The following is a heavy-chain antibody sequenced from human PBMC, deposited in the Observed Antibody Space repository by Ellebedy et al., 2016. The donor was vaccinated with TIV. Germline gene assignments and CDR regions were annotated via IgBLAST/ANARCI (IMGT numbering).Heavy chain of an antibody. CDR2: VSGNAEAT. J-gene: IGHJ4*02. V-gene: IGHV3-23*01. D-gene: IGHD4-17*01. CDR1: GFTFNNYA. Sequence: GESLKISCAVSGFTFNNYAMSWVRQGPGKRLEWVSTVSGNAEATYYADSVKGRFTVSRDDIKNTLFLQMNSLRAEDTAVYYCAKNKLSYGDHVDYWGQGTLVTVSS. CDR3: AKNKLSYGDHVDY.